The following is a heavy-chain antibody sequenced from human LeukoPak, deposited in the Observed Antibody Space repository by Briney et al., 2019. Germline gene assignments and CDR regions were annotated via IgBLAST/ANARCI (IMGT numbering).Heavy chain of an antibody. V-gene: IGHV3-23*01. J-gene: IGHJ4*02. Sequence: PGGSLRLSCAASGFTFSSYAMGWVGRPPGKGWGWFSAISGSGGSTYYADSVKGRFTISRDNSKNTLYLQMNSLRAEDTAVYYCAKYTTESSGYYNYWGQGTLVTVSS. CDR1: GFTFSSYA. CDR2: ISGSGGST. CDR3: AKYTTESSGYYNY. D-gene: IGHD3-3*01.